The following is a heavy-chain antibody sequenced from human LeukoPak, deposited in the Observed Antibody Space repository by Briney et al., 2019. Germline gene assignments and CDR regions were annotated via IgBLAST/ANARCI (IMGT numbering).Heavy chain of an antibody. CDR3: ARGRGLRYFEIYYYYGMDV. Sequence: GSLRLSCAASGFTFSSYSMNWVRQAPGKGLEWIGEINHSGSTNYNPSLKSRVTISVDTSKNQFSLKLSSVTAADTVVYYCARGRGLRYFEIYYYYGMDVWGQGTTVTVSS. V-gene: IGHV4-34*01. CDR2: INHSGST. J-gene: IGHJ6*02. D-gene: IGHD3-9*01. CDR1: GFTFSSYS.